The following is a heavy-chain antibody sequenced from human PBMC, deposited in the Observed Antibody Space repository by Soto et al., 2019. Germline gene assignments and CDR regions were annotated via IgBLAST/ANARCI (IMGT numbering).Heavy chain of an antibody. D-gene: IGHD1-1*01. CDR2: IYYSGST. Sequence: SETLSLTCTVSGGSISSSSYYWGWIRQPPGKGLEWIGSIYYSGSTYYNPSLKSRVTISVDTSKNQFSLKLSSVTAADTAVYYCARLKGTTGTYFDYWGQGTLVTVSS. CDR3: ARLKGTTGTYFDY. CDR1: GGSISSSSYY. J-gene: IGHJ4*02. V-gene: IGHV4-39*01.